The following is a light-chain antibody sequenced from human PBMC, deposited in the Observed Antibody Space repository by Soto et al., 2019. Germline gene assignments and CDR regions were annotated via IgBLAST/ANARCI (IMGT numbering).Light chain of an antibody. Sequence: EIVMTQSPATLSVSPGERATLSCRASQSVSSKLAWYQQKPGQAPRLLFYSASTRATDIPARFSGSGSGTEFTLTISSLPTEDFAGYYCQQDNNWPPATFGQRTKGDI. V-gene: IGKV3-15*01. CDR2: SAS. CDR3: QQDNNWPPAT. J-gene: IGKJ1*01. CDR1: QSVSSK.